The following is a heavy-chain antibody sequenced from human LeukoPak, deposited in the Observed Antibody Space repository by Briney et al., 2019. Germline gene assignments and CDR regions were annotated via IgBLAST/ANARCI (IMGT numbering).Heavy chain of an antibody. CDR3: ARVRQVPAAMHYYYHYMDV. D-gene: IGHD2-2*01. Sequence: ASVKVSCKASGYTFTGYYMHWVRQAPGQGLEWMGWINPNSGGTNYAQKFQGRVTMTRDTSISTAYMELSRLRSDDTAVYYCARVRQVPAAMHYYYHYMDVWGKGTTLTVSS. CDR1: GYTFTGYY. CDR2: INPNSGGT. J-gene: IGHJ6*03. V-gene: IGHV1-2*02.